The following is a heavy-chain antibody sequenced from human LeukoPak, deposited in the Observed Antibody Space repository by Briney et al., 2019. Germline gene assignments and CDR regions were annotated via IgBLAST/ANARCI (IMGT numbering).Heavy chain of an antibody. CDR1: GGSISSGNYY. D-gene: IGHD3-10*01. Sequence: SETLSLTCTVSGGSISSGNYYWSWIRQPAGKTLEWIGRIHTSGSTSYNPSLKSRATISLDTSKNQFSLKVTSVTAADTAVYYCARGGRYYYGSESYYFDYWGQGTLVTVSS. CDR2: IHTSGST. V-gene: IGHV4-61*02. CDR3: ARGGRYYYGSESYYFDY. J-gene: IGHJ4*02.